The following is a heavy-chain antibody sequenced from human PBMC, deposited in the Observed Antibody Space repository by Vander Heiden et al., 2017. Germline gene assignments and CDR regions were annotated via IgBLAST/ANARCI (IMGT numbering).Heavy chain of an antibody. CDR3: TSRRVTTNDY. Sequence: EVQLVESGGGLVQPGGSLRLSCAASGFPFSDAWMNWGRQAPGRGLEWVGRVKTTRECGTIDCAAPVKGRFTISRDDSKDTLYLQMNSLKTEDTAVYYCTSRRVTTNDYWGQGTLVIVSS. J-gene: IGHJ4*02. D-gene: IGHD4-4*01. CDR1: GFPFSDAW. CDR2: VKTTRECGTI. V-gene: IGHV3-15*01.